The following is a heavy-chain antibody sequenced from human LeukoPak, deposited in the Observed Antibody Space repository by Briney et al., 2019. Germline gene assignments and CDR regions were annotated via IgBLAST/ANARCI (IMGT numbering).Heavy chain of an antibody. D-gene: IGHD1-7*01. J-gene: IGHJ2*01. CDR1: GFTFSSYG. Sequence: PGRSLRLSCAASGFTFSSYGMHWVRQAPGKGLEYVSAINNNGGSTYYANSVKGRFTISRDNSKNTLYLQMGSLRAEDMAVYYCASSPPSGTTWYFDLWGRGTLVTVSS. CDR2: INNNGGST. V-gene: IGHV3-64*01. CDR3: ASSPPSGTTWYFDL.